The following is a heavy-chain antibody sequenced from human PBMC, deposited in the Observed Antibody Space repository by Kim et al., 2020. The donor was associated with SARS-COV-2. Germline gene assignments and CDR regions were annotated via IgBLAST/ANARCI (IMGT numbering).Heavy chain of an antibody. V-gene: IGHV3-74*01. CDR2: INSDGSST. Sequence: GGSLRLSCAASGFTFSSYWMHWVRQAPGKGLVWVSRINSDGSSTSYADSVKGRFTISRDNAKNTLYLQMNSLRAEDTAVYYCARDAYSSSWYARLGGGWFDPWGQGTLVTVSS. D-gene: IGHD6-13*01. CDR3: ARDAYSSSWYARLGGGWFDP. J-gene: IGHJ5*02. CDR1: GFTFSSYW.